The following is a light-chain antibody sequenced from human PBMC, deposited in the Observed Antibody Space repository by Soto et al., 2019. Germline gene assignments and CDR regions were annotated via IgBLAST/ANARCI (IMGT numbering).Light chain of an antibody. J-gene: IGLJ2*01. CDR2: YDS. CDR3: QVWDSSSDHPVV. V-gene: IGLV3-21*04. Sequence: SYELTQPPSVSVAPGKTARITCGGNNIGSKSVQWYQQKPGQAPVLVIYYDSDRPSGIPERFSGSNSGNTATLTISRVEAGDEADYYCQVWDSSSDHPVVFGGGTKVTVL. CDR1: NIGSKS.